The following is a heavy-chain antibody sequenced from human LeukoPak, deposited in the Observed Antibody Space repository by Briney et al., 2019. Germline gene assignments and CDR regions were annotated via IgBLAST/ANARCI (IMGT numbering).Heavy chain of an antibody. J-gene: IGHJ4*02. CDR2: ISISGTTT. CDR1: GFIFSDFY. Sequence: GGSLRLSCAASGFIFSDFYMGWIRQAPGKGLEWVSYISISGTTTNYADSVKGRLTISRDDARNSLYLQMNSLTAEDTAVYYCAKDILAAGLFFDYWGQGTLVTVSS. CDR3: AKDILAAGLFFDY. V-gene: IGHV3-11*01. D-gene: IGHD6-13*01.